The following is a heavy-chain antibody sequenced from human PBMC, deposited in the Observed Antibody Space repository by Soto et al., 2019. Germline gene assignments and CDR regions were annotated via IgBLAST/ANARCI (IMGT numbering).Heavy chain of an antibody. D-gene: IGHD6-19*01. V-gene: IGHV1-18*01. Sequence: GASVKVSCKTSGYTFSNYGINWVRQAPGQGLEWMGWISGYNGNTNYAQTVQGRVTMTTDTSTGTVYMELRSLKSDDTAIYYCSRFIMVGGWFDPKYYHGMDVWGQGTTVTVSS. CDR3: SRFIMVGGWFDPKYYHGMDV. CDR2: ISGYNGNT. J-gene: IGHJ6*02. CDR1: GYTFSNYG.